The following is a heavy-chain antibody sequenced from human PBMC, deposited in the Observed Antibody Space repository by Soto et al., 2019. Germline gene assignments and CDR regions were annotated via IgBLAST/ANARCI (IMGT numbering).Heavy chain of an antibody. CDR2: INPSGGST. Sequence: ASVKVSCKASGYTFTSYYMHWVRQAPGQGLEWMGIINPSGGSTSYAQKFQGRVTMTRDTSTSTAYMELGSLRSEDTAVYYCARVSIVNFGMDVWGQGTTVTVSS. D-gene: IGHD2-15*01. CDR3: ARVSIVNFGMDV. CDR1: GYTFTSYY. V-gene: IGHV1-46*01. J-gene: IGHJ6*02.